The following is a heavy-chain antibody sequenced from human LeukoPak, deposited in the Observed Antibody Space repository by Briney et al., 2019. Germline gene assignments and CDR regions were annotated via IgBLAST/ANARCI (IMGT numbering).Heavy chain of an antibody. V-gene: IGHV3-23*01. CDR3: AKDYEYNSNTWYFH. J-gene: IGHJ4*02. Sequence: GGSLRLSCAASGFTFNKFAMSWVRQAPGKGLEWVSGIIENGGETYYADSVRGRFTISRDNSKNTLYLQMNSLRAEDTAVYYCAKDYEYNSNTWYFHWGRGTLVSVSS. D-gene: IGHD6-13*01. CDR2: IIENGGET. CDR1: GFTFNKFA.